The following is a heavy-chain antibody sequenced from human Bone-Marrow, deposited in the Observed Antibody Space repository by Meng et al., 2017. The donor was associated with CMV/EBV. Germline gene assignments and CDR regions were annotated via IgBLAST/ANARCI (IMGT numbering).Heavy chain of an antibody. Sequence: LRLSCTVSGGSISSGDYYWSWIRQPPGKGLEWIGYIYYSGSTYYNPSLKSRVTISVDTSKNQFSLKLSSVTAADTAVYYCARRAVTPWHWFDPWGQGTLVTVSS. J-gene: IGHJ5*02. D-gene: IGHD4-11*01. CDR1: GGSISSGDYY. CDR3: ARRAVTPWHWFDP. CDR2: IYYSGST. V-gene: IGHV4-30-4*08.